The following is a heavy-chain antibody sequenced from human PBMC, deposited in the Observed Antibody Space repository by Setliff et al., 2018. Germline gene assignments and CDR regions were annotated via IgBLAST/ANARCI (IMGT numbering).Heavy chain of an antibody. D-gene: IGHD2-2*01. Sequence: ASVKVSCKASGYTFTSYGISWVRQAPGQGLEWMGRIIPIFGTANYAQKFQGRVTITADKSTSTAYMELSSLRSEDTAVYYCASAGYCSSTSCRSYDYWGQGTLVTVSS. V-gene: IGHV1-69*06. CDR3: ASAGYCSSTSCRSYDY. CDR1: GYTFTSYG. CDR2: IIPIFGTA. J-gene: IGHJ4*02.